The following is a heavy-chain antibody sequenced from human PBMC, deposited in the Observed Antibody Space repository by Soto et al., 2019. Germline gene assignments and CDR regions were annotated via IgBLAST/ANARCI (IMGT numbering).Heavy chain of an antibody. D-gene: IGHD3-3*01. CDR3: ARDPHEFWTSYWFDP. CDR2: ISAYDGKT. J-gene: IGHJ5*02. CDR1: GFTFNTYG. Sequence: ASVKVSCKASGFTFNTYGINWVRQAPGQGLELMGWISAYDGKTTYAEKFQGRVTLTTDTSTSTAYMELRSLRSDDTAIYYCARDPHEFWTSYWFDPWGQGTPVTVS. V-gene: IGHV1-18*01.